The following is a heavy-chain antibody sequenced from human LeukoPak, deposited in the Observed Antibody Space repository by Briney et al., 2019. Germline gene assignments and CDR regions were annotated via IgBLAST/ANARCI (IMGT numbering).Heavy chain of an antibody. CDR2: IKQDGSEK. CDR1: GFTFSSYW. D-gene: IGHD3-3*01. Sequence: SGGSLSLSFAASGFTFSSYWMTWVRQAPGKGLEWVANIKQDGSEKYYVDSVKGRFTISRDNAKNSLYLQMNSLRAEDTAVYYCARDESLGDFWSGYFDAFDIWGQGTMVTVSS. J-gene: IGHJ3*02. V-gene: IGHV3-7*01. CDR3: ARDESLGDFWSGYFDAFDI.